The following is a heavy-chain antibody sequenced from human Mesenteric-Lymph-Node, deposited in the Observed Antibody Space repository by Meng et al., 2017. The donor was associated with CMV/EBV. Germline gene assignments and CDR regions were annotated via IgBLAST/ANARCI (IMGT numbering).Heavy chain of an antibody. CDR1: GFTFSNYP. CDR2: IKQDGSEK. V-gene: IGHV3-7*03. J-gene: IGHJ4*02. D-gene: IGHD3-3*02. Sequence: GESLKISCAASGFTFSNYPMHWVRQAPGKGLEWVANIKQDGSEKYYVDSVKGRFTISRENAKKSLYLQMNSLRAEDTAVYYCARGIFGVAHFDSWGQGTLVTVSS. CDR3: ARGIFGVAHFDS.